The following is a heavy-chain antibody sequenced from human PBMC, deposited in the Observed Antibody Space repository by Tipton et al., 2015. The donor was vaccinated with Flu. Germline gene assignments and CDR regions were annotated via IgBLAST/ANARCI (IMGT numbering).Heavy chain of an antibody. Sequence: SLRLSCAASGFIFSTYWMHWVRQAPGKGLEWVANINQNGSVKYSVDSVKGRFTISRDNAKSSLYLQMNILRGEDTAFYYCARALASGEASWGQGTLVTVSS. V-gene: IGHV3-7*03. D-gene: IGHD2-15*01. CDR3: ARALASGEAS. CDR2: INQNGSVK. J-gene: IGHJ5*02. CDR1: GFIFSTYW.